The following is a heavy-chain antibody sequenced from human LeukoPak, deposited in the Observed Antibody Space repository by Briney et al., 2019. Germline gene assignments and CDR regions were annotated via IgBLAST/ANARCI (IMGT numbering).Heavy chain of an antibody. V-gene: IGHV4-34*01. D-gene: IGHD6-13*01. CDR1: GGSFSGYY. J-gene: IGHJ3*01. CDR2: INHSGST. Sequence: SETLSLTCAVYGGSFSGYYWSWIRQPPGKGLEWIGEINHSGSTNYNPSLKSRVTISVDTSKNQFSLKLSSVTAEDTAIYYCARVFAEPGTWNAYDFWGQGTVVTVSS. CDR3: ARVFAEPGTWNAYDF.